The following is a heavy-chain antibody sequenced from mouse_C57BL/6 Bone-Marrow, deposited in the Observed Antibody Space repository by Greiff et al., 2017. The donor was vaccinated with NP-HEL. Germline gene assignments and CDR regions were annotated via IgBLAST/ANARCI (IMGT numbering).Heavy chain of an antibody. CDR3: ASPYNYGSSYFYAMDY. CDR2: IYPCSGST. V-gene: IGHV1-55*01. J-gene: IGHJ4*01. CDR1: GYTFTSYW. Sequence: QVQLQQPGAELVKPGASVQMSCKASGYTFTSYWITWVKQRPGQGLEWIGDIYPCSGSTNYNEKLKSKATLTVATSSSTAYMQLSRLTSEDSAVYYCASPYNYGSSYFYAMDYWGQGTSVTVSS. D-gene: IGHD1-1*01.